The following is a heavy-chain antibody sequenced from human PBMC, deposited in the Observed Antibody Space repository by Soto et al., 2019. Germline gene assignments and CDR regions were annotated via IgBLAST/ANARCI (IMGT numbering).Heavy chain of an antibody. V-gene: IGHV1-69*13. CDR2: IIPLFGTA. D-gene: IGHD3-22*01. CDR1: GDTFSSYS. CDR3: ARGSNYYDSSGYYHQFDY. Sequence: SVKVSCKASGDTFSSYSISWVRQAPGQGLEWMGGIIPLFGTANYAQKFQGRVTITADESTRTAYMELSSLRSEDTAVYYCARGSNYYDSSGYYHQFDYWGQGTLVTVS. J-gene: IGHJ4*02.